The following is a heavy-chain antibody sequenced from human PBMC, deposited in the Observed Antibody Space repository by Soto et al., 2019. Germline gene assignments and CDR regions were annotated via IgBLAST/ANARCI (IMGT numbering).Heavy chain of an antibody. V-gene: IGHV4-30-2*01. J-gene: IGHJ4*02. CDR2: IYNSGIT. Sequence: QLQLQESGSGLVKPSQTLSLTCAVSGASISDGGYSWSWIRQPPGKGLEWIGCIYNSGITSYDPSLKSRVTISEDRSKNQFSLNLSSLTAADTAVYYCARGGGLPDCGGFCPPDYWGQGILVTVSS. D-gene: IGHD2-21*01. CDR3: ARGGGLPDCGGFCPPDY. CDR1: GASISDGGYS.